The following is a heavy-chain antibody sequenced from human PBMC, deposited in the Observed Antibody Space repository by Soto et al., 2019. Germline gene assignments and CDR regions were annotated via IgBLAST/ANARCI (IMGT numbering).Heavy chain of an antibody. CDR1: GGSVNSGNYF. CDR3: ARATYCSTTSCYTYNWFDP. Sequence: SETLSLTCTVSGGSVNSGNYFWSWIRQPPGKGLEWVGYVYYSGSTNYNPSLKSRVTISVDTSKNQFSLKLSSVTAADTAVYYCARATYCSTTSCYTYNWFDPWGQGTLVTVSS. D-gene: IGHD2-2*02. CDR2: VYYSGST. J-gene: IGHJ5*02. V-gene: IGHV4-61*01.